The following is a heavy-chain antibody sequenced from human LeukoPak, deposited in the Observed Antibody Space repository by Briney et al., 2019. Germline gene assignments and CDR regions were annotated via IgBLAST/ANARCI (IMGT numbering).Heavy chain of an antibody. CDR1: GDSISDYY. CDR3: ARGVMTAIFAFDI. D-gene: IGHD2-21*02. CDR2: IYTNGIT. J-gene: IGHJ3*02. Sequence: SETLSLTCTVSGDSISDYYWSWIRQPAGKGLELIGRIYTNGITNYNPSLKSRVTTSVDTSKNQLSLRLSSVTAADTAGYYCARGVMTAIFAFDIWGQGTMVTVSS. V-gene: IGHV4-4*07.